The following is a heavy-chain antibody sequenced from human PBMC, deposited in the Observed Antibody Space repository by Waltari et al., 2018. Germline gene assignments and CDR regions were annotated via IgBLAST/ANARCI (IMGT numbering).Heavy chain of an antibody. V-gene: IGHV1-69*05. CDR3: ARGGWNTGTHFDY. CDR1: GGTFSSYA. CDR2: IIPIFVTA. J-gene: IGHJ4*02. Sequence: QVQLVQSGAEVKKPGSSVKVSCKASGGTFSSYAISWVRQAPGQGREWMGGIIPIFVTASYAQKFQGRVTITTDESTSTAYMELSSLRSEDTAVYYCARGGWNTGTHFDYWGQGTLVTVSS. D-gene: IGHD1-1*01.